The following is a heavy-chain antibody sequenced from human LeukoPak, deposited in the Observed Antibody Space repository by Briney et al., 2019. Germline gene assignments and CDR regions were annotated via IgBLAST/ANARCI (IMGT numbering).Heavy chain of an antibody. V-gene: IGHV1-69*01. D-gene: IGHD4/OR15-4a*01. CDR1: GGTFSSYA. J-gene: IGHJ4*02. Sequence: SVKVSCKASGGTFSSYAISWVRQAPGQGLEWMGGIIPISGTANYAQKFQGRVTITADESTSTAYMELSSLRSEDTAVYYCARDKDYGEGGFDYWGQGTLVTVSS. CDR3: ARDKDYGEGGFDY. CDR2: IIPISGTA.